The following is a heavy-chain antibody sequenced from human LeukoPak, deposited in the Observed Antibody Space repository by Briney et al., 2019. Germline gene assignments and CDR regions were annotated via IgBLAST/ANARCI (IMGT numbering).Heavy chain of an antibody. V-gene: IGHV4-39*01. CDR1: GGSISSSSYY. J-gene: IGHJ3*02. Sequence: SETLSLTCTVSGGSISSSSYYWGWIRQPPGKGLEWIGRIYYSGSTYYNPSLKSRVTISVDTSKNQFSLKLSSVTAADTAVYYCARSSTPSNYYDSSGYYDVHAFDIWGQGTMVTVSS. CDR2: IYYSGST. D-gene: IGHD3-22*01. CDR3: ARSSTPSNYYDSSGYYDVHAFDI.